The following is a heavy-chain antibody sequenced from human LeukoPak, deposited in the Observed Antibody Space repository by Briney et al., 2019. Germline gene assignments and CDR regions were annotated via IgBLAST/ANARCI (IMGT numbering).Heavy chain of an antibody. Sequence: SQTLSLTCAISGDSVSSNSAAWNRIRQSPSRGLEWLGRTYYRSKWYNDYAVSVKSRITINPDTSKNQFSLQLNSVTPEDTAVYYCARGPIVVVPAAMSYYYYGMDVWGQGTTVTVSS. D-gene: IGHD2-2*01. CDR3: ARGPIVVVPAAMSYYYYGMDV. CDR1: GDSVSSNSAA. CDR2: TYYRSKWYN. V-gene: IGHV6-1*01. J-gene: IGHJ6*02.